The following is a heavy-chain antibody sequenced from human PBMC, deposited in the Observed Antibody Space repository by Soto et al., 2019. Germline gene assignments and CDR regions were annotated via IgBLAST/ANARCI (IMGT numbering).Heavy chain of an antibody. V-gene: IGHV3-30-3*01. J-gene: IGHJ4*02. CDR2: ISYDGSSQ. Sequence: QVQLVDSGGGVVQPGRSLRLSCAASGFTFSSYAMHWVRQAPGKGLEWVAVISYDGSSQYYADSVKGRFTISRDNSKNTLYLQMNSLRPEDTSVYYCAQHRMPTSPLGYFDYWGQGTLVTVSS. CDR1: GFTFSSYA. CDR3: AQHRMPTSPLGYFDY. D-gene: IGHD2-2*01.